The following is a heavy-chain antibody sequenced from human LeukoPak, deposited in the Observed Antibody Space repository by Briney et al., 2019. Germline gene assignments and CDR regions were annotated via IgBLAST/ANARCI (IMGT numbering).Heavy chain of an antibody. D-gene: IGHD3-9*01. CDR1: GGSFSGYY. CDR2: INHSGST. Sequence: PSETLSLTCAVYGGSFSGYYWSWIRQPPAKGQEWIGEINHSGSTNYNPSLKSRVTIRVDTSKNQFSLKLSSVTAADTAVYYCARAPLRYFDWSPDWFDPWGQGTLVTVSS. CDR3: ARAPLRYFDWSPDWFDP. J-gene: IGHJ5*02. V-gene: IGHV4-34*01.